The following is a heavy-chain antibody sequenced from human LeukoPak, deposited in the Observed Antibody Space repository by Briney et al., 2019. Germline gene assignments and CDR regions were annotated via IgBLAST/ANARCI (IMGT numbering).Heavy chain of an antibody. V-gene: IGHV3-21*01. CDR1: GFTFSSYS. CDR3: ARARWEPPLDYYYYVDV. D-gene: IGHD1-26*01. CDR2: ISSSSSYI. Sequence: GGSLRLSCAASGFTFSSYSMNWVRQAPGKGLEWVSSISSSSSYIYYADSVKGRFTISRDNAKNSLYLQMNSLRAEDTAVYYCARARWEPPLDYYYYVDVWGKGTTVTVSS. J-gene: IGHJ6*03.